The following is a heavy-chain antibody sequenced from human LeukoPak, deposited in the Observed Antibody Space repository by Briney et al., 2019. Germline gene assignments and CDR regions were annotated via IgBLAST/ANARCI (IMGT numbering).Heavy chain of an antibody. J-gene: IGHJ4*02. CDR2: IKQDGGET. V-gene: IGHV3-7*01. Sequence: GGSLRLSCAASGFTFRSHWMTWVRQAPGKGLEWVANIKQDGGETYYLDSVKGRFTISRDNAKNSLYLQMNSLRAEDTAVYYCARVSAEWLLFYWGQGTLVTVSS. CDR3: ARVSAEWLLFY. D-gene: IGHD3-3*01. CDR1: GFTFRSHW.